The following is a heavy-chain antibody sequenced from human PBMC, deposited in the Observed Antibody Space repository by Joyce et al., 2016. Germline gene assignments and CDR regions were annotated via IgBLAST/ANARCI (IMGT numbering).Heavy chain of an antibody. CDR1: GFTFSHYA. J-gene: IGHJ4*02. D-gene: IGHD3-16*02. CDR3: ARDRGFLGELSFFDF. CDR2: ISFDGSHQ. V-gene: IGHV3-30*14. Sequence: QVQLVESGGGVVQPGTSLELSCAASGFTFSHYAIHWVRQAPGKGREWVETISFDGSHQYYEDSGRGRFSVSRDNSKNTPFLQMNRLTTEDTALYYCARDRGFLGELSFFDFWGQGTLVTVSS.